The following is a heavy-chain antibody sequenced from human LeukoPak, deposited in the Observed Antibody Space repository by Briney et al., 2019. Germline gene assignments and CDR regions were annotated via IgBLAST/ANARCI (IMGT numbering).Heavy chain of an antibody. CDR1: GFTFSSYW. Sequence: PGGSLRLSCAASGFTFSSYWMHWVRQAPGQGPVWVSRINTDGSSTSYADSVKGRFTISRDNAKNTLYLQMNSLRAEDTAVYYCASSEAPVDIWGQGTMVTVSS. V-gene: IGHV3-74*01. D-gene: IGHD4-17*01. CDR3: ASSEAPVDI. CDR2: INTDGSST. J-gene: IGHJ3*02.